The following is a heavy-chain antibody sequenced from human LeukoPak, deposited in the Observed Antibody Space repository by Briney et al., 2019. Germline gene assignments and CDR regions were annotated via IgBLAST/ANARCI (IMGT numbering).Heavy chain of an antibody. CDR3: ARGTGTFDY. V-gene: IGHV3-48*03. D-gene: IGHD4-17*01. Sequence: PGGSLRLSCAASGFTFSSFEMNWVRQAPGKGLEWVSYISSGGTTMYYADSVKGRFTISRDNAKNSLYLQMNSLRAEDTAVYYCARGTGTFDYWGQGTLVTVSS. CDR1: GFTFSSFE. J-gene: IGHJ4*02. CDR2: ISSGGTTM.